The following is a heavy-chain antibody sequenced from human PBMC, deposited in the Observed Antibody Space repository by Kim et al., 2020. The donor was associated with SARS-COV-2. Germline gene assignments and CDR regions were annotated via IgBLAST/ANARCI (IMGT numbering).Heavy chain of an antibody. Sequence: IIHYADSVRGRFTRSRDNAENSLSLQMNSLRDEDTAVYYCVRDEDWSFDYWGQGTPVTVSS. D-gene: IGHD3-9*01. CDR3: VRDEDWSFDY. CDR2: II. V-gene: IGHV3-48*02. J-gene: IGHJ4*02.